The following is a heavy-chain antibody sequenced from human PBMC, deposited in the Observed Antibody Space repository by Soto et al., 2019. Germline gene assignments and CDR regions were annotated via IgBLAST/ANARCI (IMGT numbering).Heavy chain of an antibody. J-gene: IGHJ4*02. CDR3: AKARCNTTNCYVPDY. CDR1: GFTFSTYT. V-gene: IGHV3-23*01. Sequence: EVQLLESGGGLVQPGGSLRLSCAASGFTFSTYTMSWVRQAPGKGLEWVSVIGGGGSSPSYVDSVQGRFTISRDNYKNTLFLQMNSLRAEDTAMYYCAKARCNTTNCYVPDYWGQGTLVTVSS. D-gene: IGHD3-10*01. CDR2: IGGGGSSP.